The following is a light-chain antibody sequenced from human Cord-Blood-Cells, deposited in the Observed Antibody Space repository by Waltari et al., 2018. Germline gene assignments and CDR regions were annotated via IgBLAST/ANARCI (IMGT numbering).Light chain of an antibody. CDR3: SSYTSSSTWV. CDR2: EVS. V-gene: IGLV2-18*02. J-gene: IGLJ3*02. Sequence: QSALTQPPSVSGSPGQSVTISCTGTSSDVGSYNRVSWYQQPPGTAPKLMIYEVSNRPSGVPDRFSGSKSGNAACLTISGLQAEDEADYYCSSYTSSSTWVFGGGTKLTVL. CDR1: SSDVGSYNR.